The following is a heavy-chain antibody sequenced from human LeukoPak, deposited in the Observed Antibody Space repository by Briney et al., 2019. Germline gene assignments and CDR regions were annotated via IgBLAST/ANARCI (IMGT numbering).Heavy chain of an antibody. Sequence: PSETLSLTCAVYGGSFSGYYWSWIRQPPGKGLEWIREINHSGSTNYNPSLKSRVTISVDTSKNQFSLKLSSVTAADTAVYYCARSSRWYYDSSGYYFQPRYYFDSWGQGTLVIVSS. CDR3: ARSSRWYYDSSGYYFQPRYYFDS. CDR1: GGSFSGYY. CDR2: INHSGST. D-gene: IGHD3-22*01. J-gene: IGHJ4*02. V-gene: IGHV4-34*01.